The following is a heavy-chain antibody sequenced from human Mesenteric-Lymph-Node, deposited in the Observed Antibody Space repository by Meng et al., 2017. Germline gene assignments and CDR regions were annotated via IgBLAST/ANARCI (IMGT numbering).Heavy chain of an antibody. Sequence: SVKVSCKASGGTFSSYAISWVRQAPGQGLEWMGGIIPIFGTANYAQKFQGRVTITTDESTSTAYMELSSLRSEDTAVYYCARFDYGDYLLSGQFDPWGQGTLVTVSS. J-gene: IGHJ5*02. CDR3: ARFDYGDYLLSGQFDP. D-gene: IGHD4-17*01. CDR2: IIPIFGTA. CDR1: GGTFSSYA. V-gene: IGHV1-69*05.